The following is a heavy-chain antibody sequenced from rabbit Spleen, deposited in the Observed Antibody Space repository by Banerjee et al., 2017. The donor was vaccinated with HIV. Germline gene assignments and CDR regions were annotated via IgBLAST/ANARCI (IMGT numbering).Heavy chain of an antibody. V-gene: IGHV1S45*01. CDR2: INAVTAKA. Sequence: QEQLMESGGGLVQPGGSLKLSCKASGFSFSNKAVMCWVRQAPGKGLEWIACINAVTAKAVYASWAKGRFTLSKTSSTTVTLQMTSLTAADTATYFCARDTSTSFSSYGMDLWGPGTLVTVS. CDR1: GFSFSNKAV. J-gene: IGHJ6*01. D-gene: IGHD1-1*01. CDR3: ARDTSTSFSSYGMDL.